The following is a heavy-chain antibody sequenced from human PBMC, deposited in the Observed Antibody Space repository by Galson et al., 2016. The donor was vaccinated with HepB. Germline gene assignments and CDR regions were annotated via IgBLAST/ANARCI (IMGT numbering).Heavy chain of an antibody. V-gene: IGHV4-31*03. Sequence: TLSLTCTVSGGAISRGGYYWSWIRQVPGKGLEWIGYTFNSGSDYYNPSFKNRVTISADTSKNQIYLNMMFATVADTAVYYCARTFPDLDYYSPGKYFFDTWGQGARVIVSA. CDR1: GGAISRGGYY. D-gene: IGHD3-10*01. CDR3: ARTFPDLDYYSPGKYFFDT. CDR2: TFNSGSD. J-gene: IGHJ5*02.